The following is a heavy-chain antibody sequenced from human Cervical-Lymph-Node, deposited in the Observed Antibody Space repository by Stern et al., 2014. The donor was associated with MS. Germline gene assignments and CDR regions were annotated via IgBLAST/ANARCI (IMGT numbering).Heavy chain of an antibody. V-gene: IGHV1-46*01. CDR2: INPNGSVT. CDR1: GYTFTNYY. CDR3: TRAVGGVGRE. D-gene: IGHD3-16*01. Sequence: VQLVESGPEVKKPGASVMVSCKTSGYTFTNYYIHWVRQAPGQGLEWMGIINPNGSVTASAEKVQGRLTMTRATSKTTVNIKLISLTSEDTAMYYCTRAVGGVGREWGQGTLVFVSS. J-gene: IGHJ4*02.